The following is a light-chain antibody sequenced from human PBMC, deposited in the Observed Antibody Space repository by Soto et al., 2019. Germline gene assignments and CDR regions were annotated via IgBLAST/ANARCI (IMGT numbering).Light chain of an antibody. CDR2: DVS. CDR3: CSYAGCSVV. CDR1: SSDVGGYNF. V-gene: IGLV2-11*01. Sequence: QSALTQPRSVSGSPGQSVTISCTGTSSDVGGYNFVSWYQQHPGKAPKFMIYDVSKRPSGVPDRFSGSRSGNTASLTISGLQAEDEADYYCCSYAGCSVVFGGGTKLTVL. J-gene: IGLJ2*01.